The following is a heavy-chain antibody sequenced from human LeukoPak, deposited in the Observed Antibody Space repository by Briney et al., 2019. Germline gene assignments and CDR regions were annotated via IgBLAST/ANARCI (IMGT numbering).Heavy chain of an antibody. CDR2: IYYSGST. CDR1: GGSISSYY. V-gene: IGHV4-59*08. CDR3: ARRDSYGDSYRDAFDI. Sequence: SETLSLTCTVSGGSISSYYWSWIRQPPGKGLEWIGYIYYSGSTNYNPSLKSRVTISVDTSKNQFSLKLGSVTAADTAVYYCARRDSYGDSYRDAFDIWGQGTMVTVSS. D-gene: IGHD4-17*01. J-gene: IGHJ3*02.